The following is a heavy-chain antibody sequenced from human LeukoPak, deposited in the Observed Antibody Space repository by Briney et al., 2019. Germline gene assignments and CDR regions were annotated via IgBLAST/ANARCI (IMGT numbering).Heavy chain of an antibody. CDR3: ARHEGGGWYIDY. CDR2: IYPDESNI. J-gene: IGHJ4*02. CDR1: GYSFSNYW. Sequence: GESLKISCMGSGYSFSNYWIGWVRQMPGKGLEWMGIIYPDESNIRYSPSFQGQVTISVDKSISTACLQWSSLKASDTAIYYCARHEGGGWYIDYWGQGTPVTVSS. V-gene: IGHV5-51*01. D-gene: IGHD6-19*01.